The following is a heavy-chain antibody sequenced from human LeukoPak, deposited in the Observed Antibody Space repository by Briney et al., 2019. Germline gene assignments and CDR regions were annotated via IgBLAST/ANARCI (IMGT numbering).Heavy chain of an antibody. CDR2: ISWNSGSI. CDR3: ARGRRTPYYYGSGSYYLDY. J-gene: IGHJ4*02. V-gene: IGHV3-9*01. CDR1: GFTFDDYA. Sequence: PGGSLRLSCAASGFTFDDYAMHWVRQAPGKGLEWVSGISWNSGSIDYADSVKGRFTISRDNAKNSLYLQMNSLRAEDTAVYYCARGRRTPYYYGSGSYYLDYWGQGTLVTVSS. D-gene: IGHD3-10*01.